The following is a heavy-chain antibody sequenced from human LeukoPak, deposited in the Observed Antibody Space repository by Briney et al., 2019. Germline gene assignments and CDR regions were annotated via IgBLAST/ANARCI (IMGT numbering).Heavy chain of an antibody. J-gene: IGHJ4*02. V-gene: IGHV1-46*01. D-gene: IGHD3-22*01. Sequence: ASVKVSCTASGYTFTIYYMHWVRQAPGQGLEWVGIINPSGGSTSYAQKFQGRVTMTRDTSTSTVYMELSSLRSEDTAVYYCAREIAYDSSGYYGEWGLDYWGQGTLVTVSS. CDR3: AREIAYDSSGYYGEWGLDY. CDR2: INPSGGST. CDR1: GYTFTIYY.